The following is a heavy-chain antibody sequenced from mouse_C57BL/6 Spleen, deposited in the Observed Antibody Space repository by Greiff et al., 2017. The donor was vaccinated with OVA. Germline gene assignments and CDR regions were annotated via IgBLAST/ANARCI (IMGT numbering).Heavy chain of an antibody. J-gene: IGHJ3*01. D-gene: IGHD2-4*01. Sequence: QVQLQQSGAELARPGASVKLSCKASGYTFTSYGISWVKQRTGQGLEWIGEIYPRSGNTYYNEKFKGKATLTADKSSSTAYMELRSLTSEDSAVYFCARYDYDGIAWFAYWGQGTLVTVSA. CDR1: GYTFTSYG. V-gene: IGHV1-81*01. CDR2: IYPRSGNT. CDR3: ARYDYDGIAWFAY.